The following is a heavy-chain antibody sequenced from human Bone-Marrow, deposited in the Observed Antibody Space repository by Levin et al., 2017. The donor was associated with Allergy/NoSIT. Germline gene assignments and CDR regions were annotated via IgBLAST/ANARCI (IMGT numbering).Heavy chain of an antibody. CDR3: AKGGATFFDY. V-gene: IGHV3-30*18. J-gene: IGHJ4*02. CDR1: GFSFSSYG. CDR2: ISHDGSNT. D-gene: IGHD1-26*01. Sequence: GGSLRLSCAASGFSFSSYGMHWVRQAPGKGLEWVAVISHDGSNTYFADSVKGRLTISRDNSKNTLNLQINSLRAEDTAMYYCAKGGATFFDYWGQGTLVTVSS.